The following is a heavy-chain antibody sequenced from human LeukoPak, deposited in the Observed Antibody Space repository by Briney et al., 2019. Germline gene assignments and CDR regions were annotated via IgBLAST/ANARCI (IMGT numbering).Heavy chain of an antibody. D-gene: IGHD2-15*01. CDR3: ARDLDGSCLFDY. V-gene: IGHV3-66*01. J-gene: IGHJ4*02. CDR1: GFTFSSYG. Sequence: GGSLRLSCAASGFTFSSYGMHWVRQAPGKGLEWVSVIYSGGSTYYADSVKGRFTISRDNSKNTLYLQMNSLRAEDTAVYYCARDLDGSCLFDYWGQGTLVTVSS. CDR2: IYSGGST.